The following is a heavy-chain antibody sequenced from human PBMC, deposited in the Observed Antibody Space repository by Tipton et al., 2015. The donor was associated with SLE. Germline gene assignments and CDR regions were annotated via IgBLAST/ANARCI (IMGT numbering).Heavy chain of an antibody. CDR2: ISGSGGST. CDR1: GFTFSSYA. J-gene: IGHJ4*02. V-gene: IGHV3-23*01. D-gene: IGHD5-24*01. Sequence: SGFTFSSYAMSWVRQAPGKGLEWVSAISGSGGSTYYADSVKGRFTISRDNSKSTLYLQMNSLRAEDTAVYYCAKGRDGYNYPYYFDYWGQGTLVTVSS. CDR3: AKGRDGYNYPYYFDY.